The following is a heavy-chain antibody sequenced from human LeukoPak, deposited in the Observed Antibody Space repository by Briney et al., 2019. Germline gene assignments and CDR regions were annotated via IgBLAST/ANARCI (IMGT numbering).Heavy chain of an antibody. V-gene: IGHV3-30*07. D-gene: IGHD3-16*02. CDR3: ARQIWRSDRNYFDY. Sequence: GRFAISRDNSKNTLFLQMNSLRAEDTAVYHCARQIWRSDRNYFDYWGQGTLVIVSS. J-gene: IGHJ4*02.